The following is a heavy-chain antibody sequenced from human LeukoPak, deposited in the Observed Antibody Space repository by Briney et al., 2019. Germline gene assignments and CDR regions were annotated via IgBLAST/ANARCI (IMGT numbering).Heavy chain of an antibody. V-gene: IGHV4-38-2*02. CDR1: GVSIGSGYY. J-gene: IGHJ4*02. CDR2: IHYGGTT. CDR3: TGDIGDFVSDF. Sequence: SETLSLTCTVSGVSIGSGYYWAWLRHPPGEGLEWIGSIHYGGTTHYNPSLQSRFTISTDTSKNQCALDLRSVTAADTAVYYCTGDIGDFVSDFWGEGTLVTVPS. D-gene: IGHD2-21*02.